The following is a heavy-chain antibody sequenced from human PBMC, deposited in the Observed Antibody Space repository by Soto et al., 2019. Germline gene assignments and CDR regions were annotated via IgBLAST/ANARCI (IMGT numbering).Heavy chain of an antibody. V-gene: IGHV1-46*01. Sequence: VASVKVSCKASGYTFTSYYMHWVRQAPGQGLEWMGIINPSGGSTSYAQKFQGRVTMTRDTSTSTVYMELSSLRSEDTAVYYCARTYCSSTSCSSYYYYGMDVWGQGTTVTVSS. D-gene: IGHD2-2*01. CDR1: GYTFTSYY. CDR2: INPSGGST. J-gene: IGHJ6*02. CDR3: ARTYCSSTSCSSYYYYGMDV.